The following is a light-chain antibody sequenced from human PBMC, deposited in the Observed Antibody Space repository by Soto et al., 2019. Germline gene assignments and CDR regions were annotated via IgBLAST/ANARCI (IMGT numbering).Light chain of an antibody. CDR1: SSDVGAYKY. CDR3: PSYAGSNIWV. V-gene: IGLV2-8*01. CDR2: EVS. Sequence: QSALTQPPSASGSPGQSVTISCTGTSSDVGAYKYVSWYQQYPGKAPKLMIYEVSKRPSGVTDRFSGSKSGNTASLTVSGLKAEDEADYYCPSYAGSNIWVFGGGTKVTVL. J-gene: IGLJ3*02.